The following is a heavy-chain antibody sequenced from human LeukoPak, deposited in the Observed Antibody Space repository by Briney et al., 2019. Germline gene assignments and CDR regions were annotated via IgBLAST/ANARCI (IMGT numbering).Heavy chain of an antibody. V-gene: IGHV3-21*01. Sequence: PGGSLRLSCAASGFTFSGYSMNWVRQAPGKGLGWVSSISSSSSYIYYADSVKGRFTISRDNAKNSLYLQMNSLRAEDTAVYYCARESRQWLVLGGVDYWGQGTLVTVSS. J-gene: IGHJ4*02. CDR2: ISSSSSYI. D-gene: IGHD6-19*01. CDR3: ARESRQWLVLGGVDY. CDR1: GFTFSGYS.